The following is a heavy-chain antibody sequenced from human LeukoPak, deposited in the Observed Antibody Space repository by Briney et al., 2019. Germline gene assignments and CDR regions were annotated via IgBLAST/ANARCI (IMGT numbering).Heavy chain of an antibody. D-gene: IGHD1-26*01. CDR2: ISYDGSNK. CDR3: AKDRTVGASYWYFDL. J-gene: IGHJ2*01. Sequence: GGSLRLSCAASGFTFSSYAMHWVRQAPGKGLEWVAVISYDGSNKYYADSVKGRFTISRDNSKNTLFLHMNTLRAEDTAIYYCAKDRTVGASYWYFDLWGRGTLVTVSS. V-gene: IGHV3-30-3*01. CDR1: GFTFSSYA.